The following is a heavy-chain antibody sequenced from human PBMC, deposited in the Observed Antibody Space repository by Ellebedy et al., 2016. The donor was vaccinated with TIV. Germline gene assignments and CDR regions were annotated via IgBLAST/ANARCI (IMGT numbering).Heavy chain of an antibody. CDR3: ARDRKSRVGVTFYFDY. V-gene: IGHV3-33*08. Sequence: LSLTCAVSGGSISSSNWWSWVRQAPGKGLEWVAVIWSDGSNKYSADSVKGRFTISRDSSKNTLYLQMNSLRAEDTAVYYCARDRKSRVGVTFYFDYWGQGNLVTVSS. J-gene: IGHJ4*02. D-gene: IGHD1-26*01. CDR1: GGSISSSNW. CDR2: IWSDGSNK.